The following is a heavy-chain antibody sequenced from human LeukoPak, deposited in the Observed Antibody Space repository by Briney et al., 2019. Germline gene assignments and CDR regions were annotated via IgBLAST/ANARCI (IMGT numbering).Heavy chain of an antibody. D-gene: IGHD3-10*01. CDR1: GGTFSSYA. CDR2: IIPILGIA. J-gene: IGHJ1*01. V-gene: IGHV1-69*04. Sequence: ASVKVSCKASGGTFSSYAISWVRQAPGQGLEWMGRIIPILGIANYAQKFQGRVTITADKSTSTAYMELNSLRAEDTAVYYCARGALWVEGGYFQHWGQGTLVTVSS. CDR3: ARGALWVEGGYFQH.